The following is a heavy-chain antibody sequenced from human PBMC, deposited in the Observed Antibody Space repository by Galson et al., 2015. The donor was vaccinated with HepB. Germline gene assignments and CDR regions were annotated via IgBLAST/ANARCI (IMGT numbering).Heavy chain of an antibody. CDR2: ISSSGGTI. CDR3: ARGLLYNALD. J-gene: IGHJ4*02. CDR1: GFTFSSYD. V-gene: IGHV3-48*03. Sequence: SLRLSCAASGFTFSSYDMNWVRQAPGKGLEWVSYISSSGGTIYYADSVKGRFTISRDNAKNSLYLQMNSLRAEDTAVYYCARGLLYNALDWGQGTLVTVSS. D-gene: IGHD2-2*02.